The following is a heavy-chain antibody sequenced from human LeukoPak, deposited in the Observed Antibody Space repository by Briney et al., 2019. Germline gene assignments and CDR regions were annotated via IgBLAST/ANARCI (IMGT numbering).Heavy chain of an antibody. V-gene: IGHV1-18*01. D-gene: IGHD6-13*01. CDR2: ISAYNGNT. CDR3: ARETAAGAFDY. CDR1: GYTFTNYG. Sequence: ASVKVSCKASGYTFTNYGISWVRQASGQGLEWMGWISAYNGNTNYAQKLQGRVTMTTDTSTSTAYIELRSLRSDDTAVYYCARETAAGAFDYWGQGTLVTVSS. J-gene: IGHJ4*02.